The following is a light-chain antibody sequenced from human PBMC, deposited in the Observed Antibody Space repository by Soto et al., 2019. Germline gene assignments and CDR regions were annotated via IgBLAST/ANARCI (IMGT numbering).Light chain of an antibody. J-gene: IGLJ1*01. CDR2: EVS. CDR1: SSDVGAYNY. V-gene: IGLV2-14*01. CDR3: SSYTSNSTRV. Sequence: QSALTQPASVSGSPGQSITISCTGASSDVGAYNYVSWYQQHPGKAPKLMIYEVSNRPSGVSNRFSGSKSGNTASLTISGLQTEDEADYYCSSYTSNSTRVFGTGTKLTVL.